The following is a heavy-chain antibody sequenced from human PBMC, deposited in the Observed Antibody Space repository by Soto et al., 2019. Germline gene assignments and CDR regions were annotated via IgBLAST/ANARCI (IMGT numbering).Heavy chain of an antibody. CDR3: ARHGGSGVDY. V-gene: IGHV4-39*01. D-gene: IGHD6-19*01. CDR1: GGSISSSSYY. Sequence: SETLSLTCTVSGGSISSSSYYWGWIRQPPGKGLEWIGSIYYSGSTYYNPSLKSRVTISVDTSKNQFSLKLSSVTAADTAVYYCARHGGSGVDYWGQGTLVTVPQ. CDR2: IYYSGST. J-gene: IGHJ4*02.